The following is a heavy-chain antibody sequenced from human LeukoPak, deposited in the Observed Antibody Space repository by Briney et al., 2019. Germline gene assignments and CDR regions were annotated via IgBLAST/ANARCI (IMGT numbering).Heavy chain of an antibody. CDR3: ASSPPVVVADEYYYYYMDV. D-gene: IGHD2-15*01. CDR2: ISSSSSYI. Sequence: TGGSLRLSCAASGFTFSSYSMNWVRQAPGKGLEWVSSISSSSSYIYYAHSVKGRLTISRDNAKNSLYLQMNSLRAEDTAVYYCASSPPVVVADEYYYYYMDVWGKGTTVTVSS. V-gene: IGHV3-21*01. CDR1: GFTFSSYS. J-gene: IGHJ6*03.